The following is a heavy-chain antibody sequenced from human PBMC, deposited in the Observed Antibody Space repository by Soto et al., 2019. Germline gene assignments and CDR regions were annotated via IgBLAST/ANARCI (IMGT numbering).Heavy chain of an antibody. D-gene: IGHD4-4*01. Sequence: QVQLVESGGGVVQPGRSLRLSCAASGFTFSTYDMHWVRQAPGKGLEWVAVIWYDGSNKYYADSVKGRFTISRDNSKNTLYLQMNSLRAEDTAVYYCARPLWRNDYNWGYFDLWGRGTLVTVSS. CDR1: GFTFSTYD. CDR2: IWYDGSNK. V-gene: IGHV3-30*19. J-gene: IGHJ2*01. CDR3: ARPLWRNDYNWGYFDL.